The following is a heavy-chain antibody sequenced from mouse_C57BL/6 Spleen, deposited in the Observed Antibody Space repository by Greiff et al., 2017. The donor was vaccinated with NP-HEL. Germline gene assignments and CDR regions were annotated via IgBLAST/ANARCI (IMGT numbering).Heavy chain of an antibody. CDR3: AARGTYGDFDV. V-gene: IGHV14-1*01. D-gene: IGHD3-3*01. J-gene: IGHJ1*03. CDR1: GFNIKDYY. Sequence: DVQLQESGAELVRPGASVKLSCTASGFNIKDYYMHWVKQRPEQGLEWIGRIDPEDGDTEYAPKFQGKATMTADTSSNTAYLQLSSLTSEGTAVYYGAARGTYGDFDVWGKGTTVTVSS. CDR2: IDPEDGDT.